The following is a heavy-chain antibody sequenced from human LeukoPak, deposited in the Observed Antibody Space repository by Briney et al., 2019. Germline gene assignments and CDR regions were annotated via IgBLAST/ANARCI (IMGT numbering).Heavy chain of an antibody. D-gene: IGHD5-18*01. J-gene: IGHJ5*02. V-gene: IGHV4-4*07. CDR3: ARAPSGVTSPFDP. CDR2: IYSSGNT. Sequence: AETLSLTCTVSGGPISSYYWNWIRQPAGKGLEWIGRIYSSGNTNYNPSLKTRVTISVDNSKNQFSLKLSSVTAADTAVYYCARAPSGVTSPFDPSGQGTLVTVSP. CDR1: GGPISSYY.